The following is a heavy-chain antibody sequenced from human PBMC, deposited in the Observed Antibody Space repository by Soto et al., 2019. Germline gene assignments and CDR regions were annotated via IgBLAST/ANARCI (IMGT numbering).Heavy chain of an antibody. J-gene: IGHJ5*02. D-gene: IGHD6-6*01. CDR1: GYTFSNFD. CDR3: AKDFAVYSSSSYHWLDT. CDR2: VNTDKGHT. V-gene: IGHV1-18*01. Sequence: QAQLVQSGPEVKKPGASVKVSCKASGYTFSNFDISWVRQAPGQGLEWMGWVNTDKGHTNYAQKLRGRVTMTTDTTKSTVYMELRSLRSDDTDVYYCAKDFAVYSSSSYHWLDTWGQGTLVTVSS.